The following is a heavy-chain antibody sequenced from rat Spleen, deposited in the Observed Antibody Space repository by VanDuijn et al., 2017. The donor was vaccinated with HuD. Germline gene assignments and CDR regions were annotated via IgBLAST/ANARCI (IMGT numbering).Heavy chain of an antibody. J-gene: IGHJ2*01. D-gene: IGHD2-1*01. CDR3: TRDSDIPTYFFDY. CDR2: ISYDGGTT. CDR1: GFTFSDYY. Sequence: EVQLVESGGGLVQPGRSLKLSCAASGFTFSDYYMAWVRQAPTKGLEWVASISYDGGTTYYRDSVKGRFTISRDDAKNALYLQMDSLRSEDTATYYCTRDSDIPTYFFDYWGQGVMVTVSS. V-gene: IGHV5-20*01.